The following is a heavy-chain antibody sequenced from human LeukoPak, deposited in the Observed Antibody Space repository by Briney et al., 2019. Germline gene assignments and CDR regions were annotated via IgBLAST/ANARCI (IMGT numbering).Heavy chain of an antibody. CDR3: ARQDGNSKYYFDY. CDR1: GYSFTYYW. D-gene: IGHD1-1*01. CDR2: IYPGDSDT. J-gene: IGHJ4*02. Sequence: GESLKISCKGSGYSFTYYWIGWVRQIPGKGLEWMGIIYPGDSDTRYRPSFQGQVTISVDKSISTAYLQWSSLKASDTAMYYCARQDGNSKYYFDYWGQGTLVTVS. V-gene: IGHV5-51*01.